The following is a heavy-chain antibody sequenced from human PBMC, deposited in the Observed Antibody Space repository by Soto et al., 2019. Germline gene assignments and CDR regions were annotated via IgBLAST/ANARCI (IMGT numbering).Heavy chain of an antibody. Sequence: ASVKVSCKASGYTFTGYYMHWVRQAPGQGLEWMGWINPNSGGTNYAQKFQGWVTMTRDTSISTAYMELSRLRSDDTAVYYCARERYSSGWLPYYYYYGMDVWGQGXTVTVYS. D-gene: IGHD6-19*01. V-gene: IGHV1-2*04. J-gene: IGHJ6*02. CDR1: GYTFTGYY. CDR3: ARERYSSGWLPYYYYYGMDV. CDR2: INPNSGGT.